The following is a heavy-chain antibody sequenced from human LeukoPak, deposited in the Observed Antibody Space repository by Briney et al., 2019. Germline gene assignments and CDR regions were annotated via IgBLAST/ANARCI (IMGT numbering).Heavy chain of an antibody. D-gene: IGHD1-26*01. Sequence: GGSLRLSCAASGFTFSSYAMSWVRQAPGKGLEWVSAISGSGGSTYYANSVKGRFTISRDNSKNTLYLQMGSLRAEDMAVYYCARDRPYSGSPDAFDIWGQGTMVTVSS. CDR1: GFTFSSYA. CDR3: ARDRPYSGSPDAFDI. J-gene: IGHJ3*02. CDR2: ISGSGGST. V-gene: IGHV3-64*01.